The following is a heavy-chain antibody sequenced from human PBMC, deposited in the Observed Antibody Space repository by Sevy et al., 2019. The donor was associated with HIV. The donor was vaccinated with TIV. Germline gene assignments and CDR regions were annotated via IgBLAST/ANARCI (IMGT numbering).Heavy chain of an antibody. CDR2: ISGDSRTI. Sequence: GGSLRLSCSASGFTFSNNGMDWVRQAPGKGLEWISYISGDSRTIYYSDSVKGRFSISRDNANNSMFLQMNSLRDDDTAVYYCARRVGGAFRYDDCWGQGTLVTVSS. D-gene: IGHD3-16*02. CDR1: GFTFSNNG. CDR3: ARRVGGAFRYDDC. V-gene: IGHV3-48*02. J-gene: IGHJ4*02.